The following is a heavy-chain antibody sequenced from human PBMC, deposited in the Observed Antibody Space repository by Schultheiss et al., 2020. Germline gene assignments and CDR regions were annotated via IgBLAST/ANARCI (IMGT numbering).Heavy chain of an antibody. J-gene: IGHJ4*02. V-gene: IGHV3-49*04. D-gene: IGHD4-17*01. CDR3: ARPDYGDFDY. CDR2: IRSKAYGGTT. CDR1: GFTFGDYA. Sequence: GGSLRLSCTASGFTFGDYAMSWVRQAPGKGLEWVGFIRSKAYGGTTEYAASVKGRFTISRDDSKSIAYLQMNSLKTEDTAVYYCARPDYGDFDYWGQGTLVTVSS.